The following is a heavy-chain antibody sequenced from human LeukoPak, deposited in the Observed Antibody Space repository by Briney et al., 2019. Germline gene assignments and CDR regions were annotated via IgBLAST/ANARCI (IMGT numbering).Heavy chain of an antibody. D-gene: IGHD6-13*01. CDR1: GGTFSSYA. V-gene: IGHV1-69*13. J-gene: IGHJ3*02. CDR3: ARPHSSSWGYDAFDI. CDR2: IIPIFGTA. Sequence: GASVKVSCKASGGTFSSYAISWVRQAPGQGREWMGGIIPIFGTANYAQKFQGRVTITADESTSTAYMELSSLRSEDTAVYYCARPHSSSWGYDAFDIWGQGTMVTVSS.